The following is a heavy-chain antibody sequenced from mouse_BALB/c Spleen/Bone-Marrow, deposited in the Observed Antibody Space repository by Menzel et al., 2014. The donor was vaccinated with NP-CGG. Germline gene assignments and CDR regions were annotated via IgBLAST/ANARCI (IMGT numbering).Heavy chain of an antibody. J-gene: IGHJ3*01. Sequence: VHVKQSGAELVKPGASVKLSCTASGFNIKDTYMHWVKRRPEQGLEWIGRIDPANGNTKYDPKFQGKATITADTSSNTAYLQLSSLTSEDTAVYYCASYYYGSSLFAYWGQGTLVTVSA. D-gene: IGHD1-1*01. V-gene: IGHV14-3*02. CDR2: IDPANGNT. CDR3: ASYYYGSSLFAY. CDR1: GFNIKDTY.